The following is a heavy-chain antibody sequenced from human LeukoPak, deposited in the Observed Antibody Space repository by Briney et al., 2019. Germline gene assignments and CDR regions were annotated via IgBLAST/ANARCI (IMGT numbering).Heavy chain of an antibody. J-gene: IGHJ6*03. D-gene: IGHD2-15*01. Sequence: ETLSLTCTVSGGYISSSSYYWGWIRQPPGKGLEWVSAISGSGGSTYYADSVKGRFTISRDNSKNTLYLQMNSLRAEDTAVYYCAKGSRHYYYYMDVWGKGTTVTVSS. CDR1: GGYISSSSYY. CDR3: AKGSRHYYYYMDV. CDR2: ISGSGGST. V-gene: IGHV3-23*01.